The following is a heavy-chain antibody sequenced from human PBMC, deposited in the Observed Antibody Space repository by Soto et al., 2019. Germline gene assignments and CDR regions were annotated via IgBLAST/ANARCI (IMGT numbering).Heavy chain of an antibody. CDR3: ARVSEYCSSTRCYEGGYAFEI. Sequence: QVQLVQSGAEVKKPGASVKVSCKASGYTFTGYYMHWVRQAPGQGLEWMGWINPNSGGTNYAQKFQGWVTMTRDTSINTAYMELRGLRSVDTAVYYCARVSEYCSSTRCYEGGYAFEICGQGTMVTVSS. D-gene: IGHD2-2*01. J-gene: IGHJ3*02. CDR1: GYTFTGYY. V-gene: IGHV1-2*04. CDR2: INPNSGGT.